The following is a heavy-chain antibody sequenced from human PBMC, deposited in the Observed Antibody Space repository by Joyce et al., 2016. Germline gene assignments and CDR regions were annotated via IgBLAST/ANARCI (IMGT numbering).Heavy chain of an antibody. D-gene: IGHD3-22*01. V-gene: IGHV4-39*07. CDR3: ARDFSMIIDVFEL. Sequence: QVQLQESGPGLVKPSETLSLTCTVSGDSINNGEYYWAWLRQPPGKGLEWIGSLQEATTTYYNPSLKSRMFMSVDTSKNQFSLKVDSVTAADTAVYYWARDFSMIIDVFELWGLGTLVTVSS. CDR2: LQEATTT. CDR1: GDSINNGEYY. J-gene: IGHJ3*01.